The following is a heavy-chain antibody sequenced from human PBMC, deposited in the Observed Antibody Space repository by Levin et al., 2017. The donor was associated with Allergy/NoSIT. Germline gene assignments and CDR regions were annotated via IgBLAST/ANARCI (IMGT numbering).Heavy chain of an antibody. CDR3: ASTTGPGAFDI. D-gene: IGHD4-11*01. Sequence: SETLSLTCAVSGGSISSGGYSWSWIRQPPGKGLEWIGYIYHSGSTYYNPSLKSRVTISVDRSKNQFSLKLSSVTAADTAVYYCASTTGPGAFDIWGQGTMVTVSS. CDR1: GGSISSGGYS. J-gene: IGHJ3*02. CDR2: IYHSGST. V-gene: IGHV4-30-2*01.